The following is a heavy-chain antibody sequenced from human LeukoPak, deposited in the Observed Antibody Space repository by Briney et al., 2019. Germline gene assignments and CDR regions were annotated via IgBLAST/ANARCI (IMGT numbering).Heavy chain of an antibody. Sequence: SVKVSCKASGGTFSSYAISWVRQAPGQGLEWMGGIIPIFRTANYAQKFQGRVTITADESTSTAYMDLSSLRSEGTAVYYCARTDCSGGSCYSRRAFDYWGQGTLVTVSS. CDR3: ARTDCSGGSCYSRRAFDY. V-gene: IGHV1-69*13. CDR1: GGTFSSYA. D-gene: IGHD2-15*01. CDR2: IIPIFRTA. J-gene: IGHJ4*02.